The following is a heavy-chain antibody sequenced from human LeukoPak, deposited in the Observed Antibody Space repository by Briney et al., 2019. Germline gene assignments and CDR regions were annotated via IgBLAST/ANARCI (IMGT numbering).Heavy chain of an antibody. CDR3: AKGISSWYHRGKLHYYYYMDV. CDR2: ISGSGGST. CDR1: GFTFSDHY. V-gene: IGHV3-23*01. D-gene: IGHD6-13*01. Sequence: GGSLRLSCAASGFTFSDHYMYWVRQAPGKGLEWVSAISGSGGSTYYADSVKGRFTISRDNSKNTLYLQMNSLRAEDTAVYYCAKGISSWYHRGKLHYYYYMDVWGKGTTVTVSS. J-gene: IGHJ6*03.